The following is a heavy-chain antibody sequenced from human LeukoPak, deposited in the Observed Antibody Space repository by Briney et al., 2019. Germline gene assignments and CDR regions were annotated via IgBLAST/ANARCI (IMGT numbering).Heavy chain of an antibody. CDR2: IRYDGNNK. Sequence: PGGSLRLSCAASGFTFSSYGMHWVRQAPGKGLEWVAFIRYDGNNKYYADSVKGRFTISRDNSKKTLYLQMNSLRAEDTAVHYCAKHQGGNSYGPDYWGQGILVTVSS. J-gene: IGHJ4*02. V-gene: IGHV3-30*02. CDR1: GFTFSSYG. CDR3: AKHQGGNSYGPDY. D-gene: IGHD5-18*01.